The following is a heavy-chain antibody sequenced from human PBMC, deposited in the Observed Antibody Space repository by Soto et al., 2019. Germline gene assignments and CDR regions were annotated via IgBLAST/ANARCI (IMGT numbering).Heavy chain of an antibody. CDR3: ARDTFGGAYDFWH. V-gene: IGHV3-66*01. Sequence: EVQLVESGGGLVQPGGSLRLSCAASGFTVSNFYMTWVRQAPGKGLEWVSVISSGGSTYYADSVKGRFTISRDNSMNTLYLEMNSLRAGDTAVYYCARDTFGGAYDFWHGGQGTLVTVSS. J-gene: IGHJ4*02. CDR1: GFTVSNFY. D-gene: IGHD3-3*01. CDR2: ISSGGST.